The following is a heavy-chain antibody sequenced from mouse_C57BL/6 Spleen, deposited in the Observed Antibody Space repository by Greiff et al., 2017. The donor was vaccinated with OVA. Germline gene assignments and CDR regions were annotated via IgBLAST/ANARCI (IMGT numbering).Heavy chain of an antibody. D-gene: IGHD2-4*01. CDR1: GYSFTGYF. J-gene: IGHJ2*01. CDR3: ARRDYDPFYFDY. Sequence: VQLQQSGPELVKPGDSVKISCKASGYSFTGYFMNWVMQSHGKSLEWIGRINPYNGDTFYNQKFKGKATLTVDKSSSTAHMELRSLTSEDSAVYYCARRDYDPFYFDYWGQGTTLTVSS. CDR2: INPYNGDT. V-gene: IGHV1-20*01.